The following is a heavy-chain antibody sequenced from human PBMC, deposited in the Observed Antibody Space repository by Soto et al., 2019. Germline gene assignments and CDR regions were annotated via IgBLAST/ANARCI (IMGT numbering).Heavy chain of an antibody. CDR2: IYYHGNT. CDR3: ARHDGFSSGWIFDY. D-gene: IGHD6-19*01. J-gene: IGHJ4*01. CDR1: GGSISSGTYS. V-gene: IGHV4-39*01. Sequence: SETLSLTCAVSGGSISSGTYSWGWIRQPPGKSLEWIGTIYYHGNTYSNPSLKSRVTISVDTSNNQLSLKLRSVTAADTAVYYCARHDGFSSGWIFDYWGHGTLVTVSS.